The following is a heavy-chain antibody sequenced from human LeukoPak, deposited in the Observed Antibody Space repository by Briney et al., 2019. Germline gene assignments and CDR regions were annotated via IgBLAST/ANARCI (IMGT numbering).Heavy chain of an antibody. CDR1: GGSISSGSYY. D-gene: IGHD3-16*01. CDR2: VYYSGST. V-gene: IGHV4-61*01. J-gene: IGHJ4*02. CDR3: ARESLVGNYFDY. Sequence: SETLSLTCTVAGGSISSGSYYWSWIRQPPGKGLEWIGYVYYSGSTNYNPSLKSRVTISVDTSKNQFSLKLSSVTAADTAVYYCARESLVGNYFDYWGQGTLVTVSS.